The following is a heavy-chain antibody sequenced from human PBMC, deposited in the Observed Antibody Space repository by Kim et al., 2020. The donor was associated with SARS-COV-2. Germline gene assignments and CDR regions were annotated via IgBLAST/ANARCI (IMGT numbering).Heavy chain of an antibody. Sequence: GGSLRLSCAASGFTFSSYGMHWVRQAPGKGLEWVAVIWYDGSNKYYADSVKGRFTISRDNSKNTLYLQMNSLRAEDTAVYYCARGDGRAPGNYWGQGTLVTVSS. CDR2: IWYDGSNK. CDR3: ARGDGRAPGNY. J-gene: IGHJ4*02. V-gene: IGHV3-33*01. CDR1: GFTFSSYG. D-gene: IGHD1-26*01.